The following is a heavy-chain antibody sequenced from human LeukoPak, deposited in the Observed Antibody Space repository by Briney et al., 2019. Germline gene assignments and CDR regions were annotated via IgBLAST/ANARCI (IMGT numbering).Heavy chain of an antibody. D-gene: IGHD4-11*01. Sequence: SETLSLTCTVSGGSISSYYWSWIRQPAGKGLEWIGRIYTSGSTNYTPSLKSRVTMSVATSKHQFSLKLSSVTAADTAVYYCARIKTTVTYGFYYYYMDVWGKGTTVTVSS. CDR3: ARIKTTVTYGFYYYYMDV. J-gene: IGHJ6*03. CDR1: GGSISSYY. CDR2: IYTSGST. V-gene: IGHV4-4*07.